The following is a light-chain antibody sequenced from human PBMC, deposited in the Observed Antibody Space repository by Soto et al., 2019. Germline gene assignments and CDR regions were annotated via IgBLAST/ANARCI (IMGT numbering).Light chain of an antibody. Sequence: THSPATQTLSPGERATLSCRASQSVSSYLAWYQQKPGQAPRLLIYDASNRATGIPARFSGSGSGTDFTLTISSLEPDDFAVYYCQQRSNCPITFGQGTRLEIK. J-gene: IGKJ5*01. CDR2: DAS. CDR3: QQRSNCPIT. V-gene: IGKV3-11*01. CDR1: QSVSSY.